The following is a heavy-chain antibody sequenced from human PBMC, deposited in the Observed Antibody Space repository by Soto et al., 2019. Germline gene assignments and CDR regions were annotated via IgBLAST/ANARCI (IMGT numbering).Heavy chain of an antibody. V-gene: IGHV3-74*01. D-gene: IGHD2-8*01. CDR2: INNVGTTT. CDR1: EFTFSSYW. CDR3: ARDFSYGHDC. Sequence: GGSLRLSCAASEFTFSSYWMHWVRQAPGKGLVWVSHINNVGTTTTYADSVKGRFTVSRDNARNTVYLLMNNLRAEDTAVYYCARDFSYGHDCWGQGTLVTVSS. J-gene: IGHJ4*02.